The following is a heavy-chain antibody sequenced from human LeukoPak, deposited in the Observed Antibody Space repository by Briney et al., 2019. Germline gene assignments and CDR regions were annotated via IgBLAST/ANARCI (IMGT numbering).Heavy chain of an antibody. J-gene: IGHJ4*02. CDR2: ICYDGSNK. CDR1: GFTFSSYG. CDR3: ARYFMGATDFDY. Sequence: PGWPVRLSFAASGFTFSSYGMHGVRQATGRGREWVAVICYDGSNKYYADAVKGRFTISRDNSKNTLYLQMNSLRAEDKAVYYCARYFMGATDFDYWGQGTLVTVSS. D-gene: IGHD1-26*01. V-gene: IGHV3-33*01.